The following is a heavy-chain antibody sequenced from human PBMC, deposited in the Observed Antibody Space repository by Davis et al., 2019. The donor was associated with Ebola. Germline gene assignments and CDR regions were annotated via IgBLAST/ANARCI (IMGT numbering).Heavy chain of an antibody. J-gene: IGHJ4*02. Sequence: MPSETLSLTCTVSGGSISSSSYYWGWIRQPPGKGLEWIGSIYYSGSTYYNPSLKSRVTISVDTSKNQFSLKLSSVTAADTAVYYCERRDGYYFDYWGQGTLVTVSS. CDR3: ERRDGYYFDY. CDR1: GGSISSSSYY. CDR2: IYYSGST. D-gene: IGHD6-25*01. V-gene: IGHV4-39*01.